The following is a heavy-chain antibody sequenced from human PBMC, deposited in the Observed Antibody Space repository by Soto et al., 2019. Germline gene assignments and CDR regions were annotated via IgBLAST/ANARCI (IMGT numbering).Heavy chain of an antibody. Sequence: PGESLKISCRGSGYNFAIYWIAWVRQMPGKGLEWMGIIYPGDSDTRYSPSFQGQVTISADKSISTAYLQWSSLKASDTAMYYCARVDILTNSFPNWFDPWGQGTLVTVSS. V-gene: IGHV5-51*01. CDR3: ARVDILTNSFPNWFDP. D-gene: IGHD3-9*01. J-gene: IGHJ5*02. CDR1: GYNFAIYW. CDR2: IYPGDSDT.